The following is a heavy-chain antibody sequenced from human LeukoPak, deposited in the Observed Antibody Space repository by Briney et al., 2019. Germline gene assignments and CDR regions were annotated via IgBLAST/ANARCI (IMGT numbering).Heavy chain of an antibody. CDR3: ARDTYCSSTSCYAAFRY. Sequence: GGSLRLSCAASGFTFSSYAMHWVRQAPGKGLEYVSAISSNGGSTYYANSVKGRFTISRDNSKNTLYLQMGSLRAEDMAVYYCARDTYCSSTSCYAAFRYWGQGTLVTVSS. J-gene: IGHJ4*02. CDR2: ISSNGGST. D-gene: IGHD2-2*01. CDR1: GFTFSSYA. V-gene: IGHV3-64*01.